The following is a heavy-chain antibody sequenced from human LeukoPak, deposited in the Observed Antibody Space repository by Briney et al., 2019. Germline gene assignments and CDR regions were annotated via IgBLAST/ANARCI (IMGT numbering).Heavy chain of an antibody. CDR1: GFSISSGF. CDR2: IKQDGSEK. D-gene: IGHD3-22*01. V-gene: IGHV3-7*01. J-gene: IGHJ4*02. CDR3: ARVIRTYYFDY. Sequence: ETLSLTCTVSGFSISSGFYWGWVRQAPGKGLEWVANIKQDGSEKYYVDSVKGRFTISRDNAKNSLYLQMNSLRAEDTAVYYCARVIRTYYFDYWGQGTLVTVSS.